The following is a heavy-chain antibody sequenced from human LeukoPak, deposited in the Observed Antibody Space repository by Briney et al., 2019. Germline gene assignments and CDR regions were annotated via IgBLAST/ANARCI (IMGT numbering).Heavy chain of an antibody. D-gene: IGHD2-15*01. CDR3: ARVGYCSGGSCWLYYYYGMDV. J-gene: IGHJ6*02. V-gene: IGHV1-8*01. Sequence: EASVKVSCKASGYTFTSYDINWVRQATGQGLEWMGWMNPNSGNTGYAQKFQGRVTMTRNTSISTAYMELSSLRSEDTAVYYCARVGYCSGGSCWLYYYYGMDVWGQGTTVTVSS. CDR1: GYTFTSYD. CDR2: MNPNSGNT.